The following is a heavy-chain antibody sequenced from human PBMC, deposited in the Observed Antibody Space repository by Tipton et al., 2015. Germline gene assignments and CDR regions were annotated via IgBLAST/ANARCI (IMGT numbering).Heavy chain of an antibody. CDR2: IWYDGTKK. CDR1: GFIFSRYG. V-gene: IGHV3-33*01. CDR3: AGGRRVVLNYHYGVDV. Sequence: SLRLSCEGSGFIFSRYGMHWVRQAPGKGLEWLAVIWYDGTKKYYVDSVKGRFTISRESSKNTLYLQMNSLRVEDTAVYYCAGGRRVVLNYHYGVDVWGQGTTVTVSS. J-gene: IGHJ6*02. D-gene: IGHD3-10*01.